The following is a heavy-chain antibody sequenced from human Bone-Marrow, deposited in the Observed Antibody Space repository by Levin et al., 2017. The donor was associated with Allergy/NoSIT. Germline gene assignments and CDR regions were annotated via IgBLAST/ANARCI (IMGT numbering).Heavy chain of an antibody. Sequence: QAGGSLRLSCAASGFTFNRSPMHWVRQAPGKGLEWVAVVSHDANTKYYANSVRGRFTISRDNSNNTLSLQMNSLRAEDTAVYYCARDLGGLGVGYFDYWGQGTLVTVSS. CDR3: ARDLGGLGVGYFDY. CDR2: VSHDANTK. J-gene: IGHJ4*02. CDR1: GFTFNRSP. V-gene: IGHV3-30-3*01. D-gene: IGHD3-16*01.